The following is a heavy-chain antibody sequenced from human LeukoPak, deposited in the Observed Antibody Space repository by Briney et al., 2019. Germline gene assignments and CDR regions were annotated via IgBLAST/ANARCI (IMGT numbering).Heavy chain of an antibody. CDR2: IYYSGTT. D-gene: IGHD3-9*01. Sequence: SETLSLTCTVSGGSISGYYWSWIRQPPGKGLEWIGYIYYSGTTSYNPSLRSRVTMSVDTSKNQFSLRLSSVTAADTAVYYCARHVYDILTGYSDYWGQGTLVTVSS. J-gene: IGHJ4*02. CDR3: ARHVYDILTGYSDY. CDR1: GGSISGYY. V-gene: IGHV4-59*08.